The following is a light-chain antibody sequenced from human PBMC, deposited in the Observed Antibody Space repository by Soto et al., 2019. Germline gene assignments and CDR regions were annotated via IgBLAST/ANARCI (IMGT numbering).Light chain of an antibody. CDR2: EVS. CDR1: SSDVGGYNY. J-gene: IGLJ1*01. V-gene: IGLV2-14*01. Sequence: QSALTQPASVSGSPGQSITISCTGTSSDVGGYNYVSWYQQHPGKAPKLMIFEVSNRPSGVSNRFSGSKSGSTAFLTISGLQAEDEADYYCSSYTRSNTYVFGTGTKLTVL. CDR3: SSYTRSNTYV.